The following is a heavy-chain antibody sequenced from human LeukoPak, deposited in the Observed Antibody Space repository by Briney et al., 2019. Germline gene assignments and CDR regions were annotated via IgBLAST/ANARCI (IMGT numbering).Heavy chain of an antibody. CDR2: IYTTGST. Sequence: LRLSCAASGGSISSGSYFWSWIRQPAGKGLEWIGRIYTTGSTNYNPSLKSRVTISFDTSKNQFSLKLSSVTATDTAVYYCARVIRDSSGWDRGWFDPWGQGTLVTVSS. J-gene: IGHJ5*02. CDR3: ARVIRDSSGWDRGWFDP. CDR1: GGSISSGSYF. D-gene: IGHD6-19*01. V-gene: IGHV4-61*02.